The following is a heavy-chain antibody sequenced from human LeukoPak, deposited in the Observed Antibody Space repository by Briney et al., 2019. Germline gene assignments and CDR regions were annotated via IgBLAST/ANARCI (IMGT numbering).Heavy chain of an antibody. CDR1: GYSFTSYW. Sequence: GESLKISCKGSGYSFTSYWIGWVRQMPGKGLEWMGIIYPGDSDTRYSPSFQGQVTISADKSISTAYLQWSSLKASDTAMYYCARQLAYCGGDCPIDYWGQGTLVTVSS. CDR2: IYPGDSDT. CDR3: ARQLAYCGGDCPIDY. V-gene: IGHV5-51*01. J-gene: IGHJ4*02. D-gene: IGHD2-21*02.